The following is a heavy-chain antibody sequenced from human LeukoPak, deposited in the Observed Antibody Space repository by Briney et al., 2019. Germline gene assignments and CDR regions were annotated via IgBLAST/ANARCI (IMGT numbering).Heavy chain of an antibody. CDR2: IKHDGSEE. CDR3: AREWDSGSSSIDY. J-gene: IGHJ4*02. CDR1: GFTFSNYW. Sequence: GGSLRLSCAASGFTFSNYWMTWVRLAPGKGLEWVANIKHDGSEESYVDSVKGRFTISRDNAKNTLYLQMNSLRAEDTAIYYCAREWDSGSSSIDYWGPGILVTVSS. V-gene: IGHV3-7*01. D-gene: IGHD5-12*01.